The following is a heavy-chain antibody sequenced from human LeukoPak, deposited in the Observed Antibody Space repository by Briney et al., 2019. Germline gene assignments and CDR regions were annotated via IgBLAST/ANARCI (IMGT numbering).Heavy chain of an antibody. Sequence: GASVKVSCTASGGTFSSYAISWVRQAPGQGLEWMGRIIPILGIANYAQKFQGRVTITADKSTSTASMELSSLRSEDTAVYYCARVPYCSSTSCSSSSARDGDYWGQGTLVTVSS. CDR2: IIPILGIA. V-gene: IGHV1-69*10. J-gene: IGHJ4*02. CDR1: GGTFSSYA. D-gene: IGHD2-2*01. CDR3: ARVPYCSSTSCSSSSARDGDY.